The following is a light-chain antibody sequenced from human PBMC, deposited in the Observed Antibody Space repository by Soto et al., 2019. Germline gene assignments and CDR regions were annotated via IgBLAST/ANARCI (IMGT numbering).Light chain of an antibody. J-gene: IGKJ1*01. CDR1: QSLLRSNGYNY. CDR2: LGS. V-gene: IGKV2-28*01. CDR3: MQALQTPLT. Sequence: EIVMTQSPLSLPVTPGEPSSISFRSSQSLLRSNGYNYLDWYLQKPGQSPQLLIYLGSNRASGVPDRFSGSGSGTDFTLKISRVEAEDVGVYYCMQALQTPLTFGQGTKVDI.